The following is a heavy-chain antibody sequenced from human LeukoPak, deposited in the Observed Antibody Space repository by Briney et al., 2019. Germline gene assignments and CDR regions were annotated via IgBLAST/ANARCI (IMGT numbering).Heavy chain of an antibody. Sequence: ASVKVSCKASGYTFTSYAMNWVRQAPGQGLEWMGWINTDTGNPTYARGFTGQYVISVDTSVTTAYLQINSLRTEDTAVYYCARGGYYGGSGTYGFFDYWGQGSLVTVSS. J-gene: IGHJ4*03. D-gene: IGHD3-10*01. CDR1: GYTFTSYA. CDR3: ARGGYYGGSGTYGFFDY. CDR2: INTDTGNP. V-gene: IGHV7-4-1*02.